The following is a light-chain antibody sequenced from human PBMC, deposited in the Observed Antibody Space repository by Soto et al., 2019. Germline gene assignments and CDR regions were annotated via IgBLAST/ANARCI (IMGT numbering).Light chain of an antibody. J-gene: IGKJ1*01. CDR2: GAS. CDR3: QQYGSSPRT. CDR1: QSVSSSY. Sequence: EIVLTQSPGTLSLSPGERATLSCRASQSVSSSYLAWYQQKPGQAPRLLIYGASSRATGIPDWFSGSGSGTDLTLTISRLEPEDFAVYYCQQYGSSPRTFGKGTKGEIK. V-gene: IGKV3-20*01.